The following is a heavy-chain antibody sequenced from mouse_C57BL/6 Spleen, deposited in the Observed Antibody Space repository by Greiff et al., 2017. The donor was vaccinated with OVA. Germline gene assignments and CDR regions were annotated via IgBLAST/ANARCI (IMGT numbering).Heavy chain of an antibody. D-gene: IGHD2-4*01. J-gene: IGHJ4*01. Sequence: EVKLVESGGGLVKPGGSLKLSCAASGFTFSDYGMHWVRQAPEKGLEWVAYISSGSSTIYYADTVKGRFTISRDNAKNTLFLQMTSLRSEDTAMDYCASGDYGNAMDYWGQGTSVTVSS. CDR2: ISSGSSTI. CDR3: ASGDYGNAMDY. V-gene: IGHV5-17*01. CDR1: GFTFSDYG.